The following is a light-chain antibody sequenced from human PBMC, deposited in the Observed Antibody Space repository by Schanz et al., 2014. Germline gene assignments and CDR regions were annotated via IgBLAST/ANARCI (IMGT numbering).Light chain of an antibody. Sequence: EIVLTQSPGTLSLSPGERAALSCRASQSVSSTFLAWYQQKPGQAPRLLIYDASRRATGIPDRFSGSGSGKDFTLKISRLEHEDFAGYYCQQYVESPGTFGQGTRLEI. V-gene: IGKV3-20*01. CDR1: QSVSSTF. CDR2: DAS. CDR3: QQYVESPGT. J-gene: IGKJ1*01.